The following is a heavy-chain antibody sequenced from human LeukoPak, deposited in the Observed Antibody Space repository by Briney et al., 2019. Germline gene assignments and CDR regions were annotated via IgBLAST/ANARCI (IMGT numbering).Heavy chain of an antibody. CDR2: IKDDGSAQ. D-gene: IGHD3-16*02. CDR3: ARHIVGEQNFDY. Sequence: GGSLRLSCAASGFPFVAYWMSWFRQAPGKGPEWVASIKDDGSAQFYVDSLEGRFTISRDNAKNTLYLQMDTMRVEDTAVYYCARHIVGEQNFDYWSQGTLVTVSS. CDR1: GFPFVAYW. V-gene: IGHV3-7*01. J-gene: IGHJ4*02.